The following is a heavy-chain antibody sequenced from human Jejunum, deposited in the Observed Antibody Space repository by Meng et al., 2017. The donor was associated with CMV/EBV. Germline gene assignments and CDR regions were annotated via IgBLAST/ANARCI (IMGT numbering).Heavy chain of an antibody. CDR2: IYYSGTT. V-gene: IGHV4-38-2*02. CDR3: ARVTGNDFWSGYTPD. Sequence: YSSRSGYYWGWIRQTPGKGVEWIGGIYYSGTTYYNPSLKSRVTISIDTSKNQFSLRLSSVTAADTAVYFCARVTGNDFWSGYTPDWGQGTLVTVSS. D-gene: IGHD3-3*01. J-gene: IGHJ4*02. CDR1: YSSRSGYY.